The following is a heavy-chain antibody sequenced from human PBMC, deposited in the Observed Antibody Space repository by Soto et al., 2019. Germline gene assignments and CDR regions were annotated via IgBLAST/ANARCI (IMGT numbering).Heavy chain of an antibody. CDR1: GLTISGKKY. J-gene: IGHJ3*01. Sequence: DVQLVESGGGLIQPGESLRLSCAAFGLTISGKKYVAWVRQAPWKRLEWVSALYDVDGSFYADSVTGRFTTSSDSSKTTVYLQMNDLRPDDTAVYYCATWHEREHAFDVWGQGTTVTISS. V-gene: IGHV3-53*01. CDR2: LYDVDGS. CDR3: ATWHEREHAFDV. D-gene: IGHD1-1*01.